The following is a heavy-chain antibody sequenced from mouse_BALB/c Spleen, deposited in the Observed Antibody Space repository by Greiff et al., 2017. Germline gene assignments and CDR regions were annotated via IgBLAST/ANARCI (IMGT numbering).Heavy chain of an antibody. V-gene: IGHV14-3*02. Sequence: VQLKQSGAELVKPGASVKLSCTASGFNIKDTYMHWVKQRPEQGLEWIGRIDPANGNTKYDPKFQGKATITADTSSNTAYLQLSSLTSEDTAVYYCARIRGFAYWGQGTLVTVSA. J-gene: IGHJ3*01. CDR2: IDPANGNT. CDR3: ARIRGFAY. CDR1: GFNIKDTY.